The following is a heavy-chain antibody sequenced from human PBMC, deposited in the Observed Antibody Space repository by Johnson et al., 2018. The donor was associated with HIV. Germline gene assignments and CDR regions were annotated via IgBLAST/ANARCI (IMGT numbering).Heavy chain of an antibody. D-gene: IGHD6-19*01. V-gene: IGHV3-20*04. CDR2: INWNGGST. CDR3: ARVKQWLLRGGTDAFDI. Sequence: VQLVESGGGVERPGGSLRLSCVASGFTFDDYGMSWVRQPPGKGLEWVSGINWNGGSTDYVDSLKGRFTVSRDNAKNSLFLQMNSLRDEDTAVYYCARVKQWLLRGGTDAFDIWGQGTLVTVSS. CDR1: GFTFDDYG. J-gene: IGHJ3*02.